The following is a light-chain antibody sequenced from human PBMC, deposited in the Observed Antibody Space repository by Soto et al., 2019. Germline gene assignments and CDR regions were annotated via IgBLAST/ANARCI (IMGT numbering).Light chain of an antibody. CDR1: SSNIGSNT. J-gene: IGLJ1*01. CDR2: SNN. CDR3: AAWDDRLNGYV. V-gene: IGLV1-44*01. Sequence: QSVLTQPPSASGTPGQRVTISCSGSSSNIGSNTVHWYQQLPGTAPKLLIYSNNQRPSGVPDRFSGSKSGTSASLAISGLQFEHEADYYCAAWDDRLNGYVFGAGTKVTVL.